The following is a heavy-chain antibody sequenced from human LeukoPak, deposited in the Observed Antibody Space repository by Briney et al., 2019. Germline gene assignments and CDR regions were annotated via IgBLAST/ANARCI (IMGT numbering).Heavy chain of an antibody. CDR2: ISWNSGSI. V-gene: IGHV3-9*01. J-gene: IGHJ4*02. D-gene: IGHD5-18*01. CDR3: AKDTYSYGQSPFDY. Sequence: GGSLRLSCAASGFTFDDYAMHWVRQAPGKGLEWVSGISWNSGSIGYADSVKGRFTISGDNAKNSLYLQMNSLRAEDTALYYCAKDTYSYGQSPFDYWGQGTLVTVSS. CDR1: GFTFDDYA.